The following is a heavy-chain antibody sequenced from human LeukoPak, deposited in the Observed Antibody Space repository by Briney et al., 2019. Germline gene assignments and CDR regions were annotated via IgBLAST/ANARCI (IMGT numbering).Heavy chain of an antibody. J-gene: IGHJ3*02. CDR2: MYYSGST. CDR3: ASERDGYNDDAFDI. Sequence: PSETLSLTCSVSGDSISIYYWSWIRQPPGKGLEWIGSMYYSGSTYYNPSLKSRVTLSVDTSKNQLSLKLSSVTAADTAVYYCASERDGYNDDAFDIWGQGTVVTVSS. V-gene: IGHV4-59*05. D-gene: IGHD5-24*01. CDR1: GDSISIYY.